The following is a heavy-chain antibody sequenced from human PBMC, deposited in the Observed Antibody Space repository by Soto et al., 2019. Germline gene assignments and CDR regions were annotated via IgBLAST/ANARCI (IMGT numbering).Heavy chain of an antibody. Sequence: PSETLSLTCTVSGGSISSYYWSWIRQPPGKGLEWIGYIYYSGSTNYNPSLKSRVTISVDTSKNQFSLKLSSVTAADTAVYYCARQEYNWNDLNWFDPWGQGTLVTVSS. CDR1: GGSISSYY. CDR2: IYYSGST. J-gene: IGHJ5*02. CDR3: ARQEYNWNDLNWFDP. V-gene: IGHV4-59*08. D-gene: IGHD1-1*01.